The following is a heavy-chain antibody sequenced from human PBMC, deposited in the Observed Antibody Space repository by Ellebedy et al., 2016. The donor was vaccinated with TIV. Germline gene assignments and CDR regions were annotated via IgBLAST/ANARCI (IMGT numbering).Heavy chain of an antibody. V-gene: IGHV4-30-2*01. CDR1: GGSITSGGYS. CDR2: IFHSGDT. D-gene: IGHD3-10*02. Sequence: SETLSLTCAVSGGSITSGGYSWSWIRQPPGKGLEWIGYIFHSGDTDYNPYLKSRVTISIDRSKNQFSLKLSSVTAADTAVYYCARGEIATMFSWYFDLWGRGTLVTVSS. J-gene: IGHJ2*01. CDR3: ARGEIATMFSWYFDL.